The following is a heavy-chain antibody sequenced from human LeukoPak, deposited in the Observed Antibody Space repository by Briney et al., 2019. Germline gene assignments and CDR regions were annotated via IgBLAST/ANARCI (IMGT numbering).Heavy chain of an antibody. V-gene: IGHV7-4-1*02. D-gene: IGHD3-22*01. Sequence: ASVNVSCKASGYGFTSNAMNWVRQASGQGLEGMGWINTNTGNPTYAQGLTGRFVFSLDTSVSTAYLQISSLKAEDTAVYYCARDSSSGYYSGPMDVWGKGTTVTVSS. CDR3: ARDSSSGYYSGPMDV. CDR1: GYGFTSNA. J-gene: IGHJ6*04. CDR2: INTNTGNP.